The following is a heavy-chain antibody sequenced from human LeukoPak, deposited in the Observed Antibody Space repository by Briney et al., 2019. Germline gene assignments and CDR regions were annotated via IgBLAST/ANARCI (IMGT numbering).Heavy chain of an antibody. CDR1: GFTVSSNY. D-gene: IGHD6-6*01. V-gene: IGHV3-66*01. J-gene: IGHJ6*02. CDR3: ARDRGSSSPAYYYYYGMDV. Sequence: GGSLRLSCAASGFTVSSNYMSWVRQAPGKGLEWVSVIYSGGSTYYADSVKGRFTISRDNSKNTLYLQMNGLRAEDTAVYYCARDRGSSSPAYYYYYGMDVWGQGTTVTVSS. CDR2: IYSGGST.